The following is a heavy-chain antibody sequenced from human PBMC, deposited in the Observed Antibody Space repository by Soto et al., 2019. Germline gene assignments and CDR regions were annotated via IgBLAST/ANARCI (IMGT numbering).Heavy chain of an antibody. Sequence: QVQLVQSGAEVKKPGASVKVSCKASGYTFTSYAMHWVRQAPGQRLEWMGWINAGNGNTKYSQKFQGRVTITRDTSASTAYMELSSLRSEDTAVYYCSRGPGGPDGPGDYWGQGTRVTVSS. CDR3: SRGPGGPDGPGDY. J-gene: IGHJ4*02. D-gene: IGHD2-15*01. V-gene: IGHV1-3*01. CDR1: GYTFTSYA. CDR2: INAGNGNT.